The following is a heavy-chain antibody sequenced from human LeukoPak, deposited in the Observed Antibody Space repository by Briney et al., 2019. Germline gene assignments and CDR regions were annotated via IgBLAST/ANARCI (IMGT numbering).Heavy chain of an antibody. CDR2: ITSRGEST. CDR3: ARDRPNYYGSDGHYYRRDGDY. V-gene: IGHV3-23*01. D-gene: IGHD3-22*01. CDR1: GFTFSIYA. Sequence: GGSLRLSCAASGFTFSIYAMSWVRQAPGKGLQWVSSITSRGESTWYVDSVKGRFTITRDNSENTLYLQMHSLRAEDSAVYYCARDRPNYYGSDGHYYRRDGDYWGRGTLVSVSS. J-gene: IGHJ4*02.